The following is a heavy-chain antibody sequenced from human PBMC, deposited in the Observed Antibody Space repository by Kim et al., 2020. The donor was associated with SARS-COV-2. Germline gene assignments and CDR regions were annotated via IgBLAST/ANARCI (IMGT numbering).Heavy chain of an antibody. CDR1: GYSLTSYW. V-gene: IGHV5-51*01. Sequence: GESLKISCKSSGYSLTSYWIGWVRQMPGKGLEWMGIIYPGDSDTRYSTSFQGQVTISADKCISTAYLQWSSLKASDTAMYYCAGAFDGSGSYLADYYYYYGMDVWGQGTTVTVSS. D-gene: IGHD3-10*01. CDR3: AGAFDGSGSYLADYYYYYGMDV. CDR2: IYPGDSDT. J-gene: IGHJ6*02.